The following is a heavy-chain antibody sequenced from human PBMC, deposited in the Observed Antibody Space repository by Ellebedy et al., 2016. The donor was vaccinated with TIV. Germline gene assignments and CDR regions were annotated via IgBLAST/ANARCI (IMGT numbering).Heavy chain of an antibody. J-gene: IGHJ6*02. CDR1: GGSFSGYY. CDR2: INHSGST. Sequence: SETLSLTXAVYGGSFSGYYWSWIRQPPGKGLEWIGEINHSGSTNYNPSLKSRVTISVDTSKNQFSLKLSSVTAADTAVYYCARGLDGSGSYRYYYYYYGMDVWGQGTTVTVSS. CDR3: ARGLDGSGSYRYYYYYYGMDV. D-gene: IGHD3-10*01. V-gene: IGHV4-34*01.